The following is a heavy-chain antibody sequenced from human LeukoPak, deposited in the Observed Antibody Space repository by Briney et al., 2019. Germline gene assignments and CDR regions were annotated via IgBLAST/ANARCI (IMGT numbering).Heavy chain of an antibody. V-gene: IGHV3-53*01. CDR3: ARDSDSGYGPLAS. CDR2: IHSGGTT. Sequence: GGSLRPSCAASGFTVSNNYMSWVRQAPGKGLEWVSVIHSGGTTNYADSVQGRFTISRDNSKTTVYLHMNSLRAEDTAVYYCARDSDSGYGPLASWGQGTLVTVSS. J-gene: IGHJ5*02. D-gene: IGHD5-12*01. CDR1: GFTVSNNY.